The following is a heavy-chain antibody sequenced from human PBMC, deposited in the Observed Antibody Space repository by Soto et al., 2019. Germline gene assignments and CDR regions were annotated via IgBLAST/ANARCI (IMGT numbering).Heavy chain of an antibody. V-gene: IGHV3-43*01. Sequence: GGSLRLSCAASGFTFDDYAMHWVRQVPGKGLEWVSLISWDGENTFYADSVKGRFTISRDSSRNSLYLQMNGLRSEDSALYYCGKDFDLDGESYYIDHWGQGNLVTVSS. CDR2: ISWDGENT. CDR1: GFTFDDYA. J-gene: IGHJ4*02. D-gene: IGHD3-10*01. CDR3: GKDFDLDGESYYIDH.